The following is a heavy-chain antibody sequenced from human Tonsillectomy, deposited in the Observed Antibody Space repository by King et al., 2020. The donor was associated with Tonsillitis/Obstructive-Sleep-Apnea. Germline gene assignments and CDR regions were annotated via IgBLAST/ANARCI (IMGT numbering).Heavy chain of an antibody. Sequence: VQLVESGGGLVQPGGSLRLSCAASGFTFSRYWMSWVRQAPGKGLEWVANIKQDGSEKYYVDSVKGRFTISRDNAKHSLYLQMNSLRAEDTAIYFCARREIGYCSGGRCYPYYFDYWGQGTLVTVSS. V-gene: IGHV3-7*04. CDR1: GFTFSRYW. J-gene: IGHJ4*02. D-gene: IGHD2-15*01. CDR2: IKQDGSEK. CDR3: ARREIGYCSGGRCYPYYFDY.